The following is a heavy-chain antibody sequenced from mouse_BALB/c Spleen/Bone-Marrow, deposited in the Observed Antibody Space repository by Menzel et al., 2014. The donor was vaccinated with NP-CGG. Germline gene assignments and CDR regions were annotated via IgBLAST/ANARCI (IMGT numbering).Heavy chain of an antibody. CDR3: TRSGNYLFAY. CDR2: INPSNGGT. Sequence: GAELVKPGASVRLSCKASGYTFTNYYMYWVKQRPGQGLEWIGEINPSNGGTNFNEKFKSKATLTVDKSSNTTYMQLSSLTSEDSAVYYCTRSGNYLFAYWGQGTLVTVSA. V-gene: IGHV1S81*02. D-gene: IGHD2-1*01. CDR1: GYTFTNYY. J-gene: IGHJ3*01.